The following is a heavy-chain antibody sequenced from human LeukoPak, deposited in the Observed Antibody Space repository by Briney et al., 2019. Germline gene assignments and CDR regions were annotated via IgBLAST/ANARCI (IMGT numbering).Heavy chain of an antibody. CDR2: ISSSSSII. J-gene: IGHJ4*02. Sequence: GGSLRLSCVASGFTFSIYSMNWVRQAPGKGLEWVSYISSSSSIIYYADSVKGRFTISRDNAKNSLYLQMNSLRAEDTALYYCARADYFGSGSHNYFDYWGQGTLVTVSS. CDR3: ARADYFGSGSHNYFDY. CDR1: GFTFSIYS. V-gene: IGHV3-48*04. D-gene: IGHD3-10*01.